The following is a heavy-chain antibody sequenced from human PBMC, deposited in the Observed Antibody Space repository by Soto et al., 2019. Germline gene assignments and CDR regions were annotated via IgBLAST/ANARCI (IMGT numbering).Heavy chain of an antibody. J-gene: IGHJ6*02. Sequence: QVQLVQSGAEVKKPGASVTVSCKTSGYTFXNYGIXXVRQAPGQGLEWMGWISGYNGNTNYAQTVQGRVTMTTDTSTGTVYMELXSLKSXXTAXXXXXXXXXXXXXXDPNYYHGKDVWGQGTTVTVSS. V-gene: IGHV1-18*01. CDR2: ISGYNGNT. CDR3: XXXXXXXXXXDPNYYHGKDV. CDR1: GYTFXNYG.